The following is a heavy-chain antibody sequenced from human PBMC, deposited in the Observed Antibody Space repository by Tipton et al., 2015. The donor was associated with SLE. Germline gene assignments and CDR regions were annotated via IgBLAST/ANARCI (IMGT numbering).Heavy chain of an antibody. J-gene: IGHJ4*02. Sequence: QSGAEVKKPGASVKVSCKAFGYTFTTYDINWVRQASGQGLEWMGWMNPYSGNKGYAQKIQGRVTMTTNTSISTAYMELSSLRSEDMAVYYCARDEAGDDMVGSVGSCFDYWGQGTLVTVSS. CDR1: GYTFTTYD. V-gene: IGHV1-8*01. CDR3: ARDEAGDDMVGSVGSCFDY. D-gene: IGHD2-15*01. CDR2: MNPYSGNK.